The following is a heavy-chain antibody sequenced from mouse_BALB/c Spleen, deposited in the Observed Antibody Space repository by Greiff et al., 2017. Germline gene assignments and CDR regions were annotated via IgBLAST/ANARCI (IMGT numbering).Heavy chain of an antibody. CDR3: ARGVITTGNFDY. D-gene: IGHD2-4*01. CDR1: GYTFTSYW. CDR2: IDPSDSYT. J-gene: IGHJ2*01. V-gene: IGHV1-69*02. Sequence: VQLQQPGAELVKPGASVKLSCKASGYTFTSYWMHWVKQRPGQGLEWIGEIDPSDSYTNYNQKFKGKATLTVDKSSSTAYMQLSSLTSEDSAVYYCARGVITTGNFDYWGQGTTRTVSS.